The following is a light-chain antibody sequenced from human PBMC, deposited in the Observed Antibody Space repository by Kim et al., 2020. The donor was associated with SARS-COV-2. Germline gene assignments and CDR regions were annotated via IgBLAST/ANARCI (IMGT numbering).Light chain of an antibody. CDR1: NIGTKS. J-gene: IGLJ2*01. CDR2: YDS. Sequence: AQGKTARITWGGNNIGTKSVHWYQQKPGQAPMLVIQYDSDRPSGIPERVSGSNSGNTATLTISRVEAGDEADYYCQVWDSSSDRVIFGGGTQLTVL. V-gene: IGLV3-21*04. CDR3: QVWDSSSDRVI.